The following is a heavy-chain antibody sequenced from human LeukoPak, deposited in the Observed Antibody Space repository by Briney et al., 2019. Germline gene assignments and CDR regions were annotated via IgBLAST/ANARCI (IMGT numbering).Heavy chain of an antibody. Sequence: PGGSLRLSCAASGFTFTSYSKNWVRRAPGKGLEWVSTISGGGGSTYYADSVKGRFTISRDNSKNTLYLQVNSLRAEDTAVYYCAKGGKWDVTPFDYWGQGTLVTVSS. CDR2: ISGGGGST. V-gene: IGHV3-23*01. CDR3: AKGGKWDVTPFDY. CDR1: GFTFTSYS. D-gene: IGHD1-26*01. J-gene: IGHJ4*02.